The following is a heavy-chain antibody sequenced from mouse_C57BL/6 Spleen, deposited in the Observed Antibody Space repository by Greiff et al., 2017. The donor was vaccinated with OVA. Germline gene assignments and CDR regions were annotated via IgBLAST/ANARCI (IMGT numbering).Heavy chain of an antibody. J-gene: IGHJ3*01. Sequence: VMLVESGAELVKPGASVKLSCKASGYTFTSYWMHWVKQRPGQGLEWIGYINPSSGYTKYNQKFKDKATLTAEKSSSTAYMQLSSLTYEDSAVYYCARSSSDYSGWCDYWGQGTLVTVSA. CDR1: GYTFTSYW. D-gene: IGHD3-2*02. V-gene: IGHV1-7*01. CDR3: ARSSSDYSGWCDY. CDR2: INPSSGYT.